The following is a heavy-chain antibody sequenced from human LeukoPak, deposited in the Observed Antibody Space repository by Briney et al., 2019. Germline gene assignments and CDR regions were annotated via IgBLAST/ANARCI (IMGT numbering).Heavy chain of an antibody. Sequence: GGSLRLSCAASGFTFSSYGMHWVRQAPGKGLEWVAFIRYDGSNKYYADSVKGRFTISRDNSKNTLYLQMNSLRAEDTAVYYCAKAVPGYRSSTSCHDYWGQGTLVTVSS. CDR3: AKAVPGYRSSTSCHDY. J-gene: IGHJ4*02. D-gene: IGHD2-2*01. CDR2: IRYDGSNK. V-gene: IGHV3-30*02. CDR1: GFTFSSYG.